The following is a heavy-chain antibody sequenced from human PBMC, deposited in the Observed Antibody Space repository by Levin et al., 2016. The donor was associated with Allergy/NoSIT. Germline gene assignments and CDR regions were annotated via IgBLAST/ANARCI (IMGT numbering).Heavy chain of an antibody. V-gene: IGHV1-3*01. J-gene: IGHJ5*02. CDR3: AREPLGGYWFDP. Sequence: ASVKVSCKTSGYIFTNYAIHWVRQAPGQRLEWMGWINAGNGDRKYLQKFQGRVTITRDTSATTAYMELSSLRSEDTAVYYCAREPLGGYWFDPWGQGTLVTVSS. CDR2: INAGNGDR. CDR1: GYIFTNYA. D-gene: IGHD3-10*01.